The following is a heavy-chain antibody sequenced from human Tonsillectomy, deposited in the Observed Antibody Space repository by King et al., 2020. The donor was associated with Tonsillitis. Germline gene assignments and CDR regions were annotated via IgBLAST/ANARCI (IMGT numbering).Heavy chain of an antibody. V-gene: IGHV3-30*01. CDR1: GFTFNIYA. J-gene: IGHJ6*03. Sequence: VQLVESGGGVVQPGRSLRLSCAASGFTFNIYAMHWVRQAPGKGLEWVAVISYGGSSKYYADSVKGRFTISRDNSKNTLYLQMNSLRVEDTAVYYCARDQDSNSKRWGYYYYYYMDVWGKGTTVIVSS. CDR3: ARDQDSNSKRWGYYYYYYMDV. CDR2: ISYGGSSK. D-gene: IGHD4-11*01.